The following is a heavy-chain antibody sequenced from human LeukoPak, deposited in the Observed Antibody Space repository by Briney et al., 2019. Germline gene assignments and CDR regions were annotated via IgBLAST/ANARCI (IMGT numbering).Heavy chain of an antibody. CDR3: ARGGGNHAFDV. Sequence: GGSLRLSCAASGFTFSPYWMHWVRQGPGKGLVWVSRINNDGSSTIYADSVKGRFTISRDNAKNTLDLQMDSLRAEDTAVYYCARGGGNHAFDVWGQGTMATVSS. V-gene: IGHV3-74*01. CDR1: GFTFSPYW. D-gene: IGHD4-23*01. CDR2: INNDGSST. J-gene: IGHJ3*01.